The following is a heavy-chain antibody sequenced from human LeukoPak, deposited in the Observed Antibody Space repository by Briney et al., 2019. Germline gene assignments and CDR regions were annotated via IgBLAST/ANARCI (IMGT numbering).Heavy chain of an antibody. CDR1: GGTFSSYA. CDR3: ARDSGGATHAYWYFDL. Sequence: SVKVSCKASGGTFSSYAISWVRQAPGQGLEWMGRIIPILGIANYAQKFQGRVTITADKSTSTAYMELSSLRSEDTAVYYCARDSGGATHAYWYFDLWGRGTLVTVSS. CDR2: IIPILGIA. V-gene: IGHV1-69*04. D-gene: IGHD1-26*01. J-gene: IGHJ2*01.